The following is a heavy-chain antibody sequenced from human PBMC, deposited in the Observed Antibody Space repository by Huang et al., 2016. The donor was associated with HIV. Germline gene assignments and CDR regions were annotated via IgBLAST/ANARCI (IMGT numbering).Heavy chain of an antibody. CDR1: GGSISSSFYY. V-gene: IGHV4-39*01. Sequence: QVQLPESGRGLVKPSETLSLTCTVSGGSISSSFYYWVWIRQSPVNGLELIGIMYYSGITYYTPSLKGRFTLSADTANRQFALKLTSVTAEDSAVYYCVRHRPNYDFWSGYYPYFDDWGQGTLVTVSS. CDR2: MYYSGIT. D-gene: IGHD3-3*01. CDR3: VRHRPNYDFWSGYYPYFDD. J-gene: IGHJ4*02.